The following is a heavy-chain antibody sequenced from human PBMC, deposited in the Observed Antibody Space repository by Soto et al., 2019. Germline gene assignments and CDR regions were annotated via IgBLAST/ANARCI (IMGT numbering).Heavy chain of an antibody. CDR1: GFTFSDYY. D-gene: IGHD1-26*01. V-gene: IGHV3-11*01. J-gene: IGHJ5*02. CDR2: ISSSGSTI. Sequence: QVQLVESGGGLVKPGGSLRLSCAASGFTFSDYYMSWIRQAPGKGLEWVSYISSSGSTIYYADSVKGRFTISRYNAKNSLYLQMNSLSAEYTAVYYCARDYEGWEPQCRFRFRLAPWGQGTLVTVSS. CDR3: ARDYEGWEPQCRFRFRLAP.